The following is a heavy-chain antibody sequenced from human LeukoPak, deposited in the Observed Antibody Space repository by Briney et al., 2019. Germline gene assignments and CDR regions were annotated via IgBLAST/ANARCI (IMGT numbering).Heavy chain of an antibody. CDR3: ARNYGDYVVGAFDI. V-gene: IGHV3-23*01. CDR2: INGNGGST. Sequence: GGSLRLSCAASGFAFSSYAMSWVRQAPGKGLEWVSAINGNGGSTYYADSVKGRFTISRDNSKNTLYLQMNSLRAEDTAVYYCARNYGDYVVGAFDIWGQGTMVTVSS. J-gene: IGHJ3*02. CDR1: GFAFSSYA. D-gene: IGHD4-17*01.